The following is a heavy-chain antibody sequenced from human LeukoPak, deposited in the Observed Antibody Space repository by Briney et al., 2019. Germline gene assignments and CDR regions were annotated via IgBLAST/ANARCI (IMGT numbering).Heavy chain of an antibody. CDR3: ATGRGSGSYYDYYYYMDV. J-gene: IGHJ6*03. Sequence: GGSLRLSCAASGFTFSSYAMSWVRQAPGKGLEWVSAISGSGGSTYYADSVKGRFTISRDNSKNTLYLQMNSLRAEDTAVYYCATGRGSGSYYDYYYYMDVWGKGTTVTVSS. D-gene: IGHD1-26*01. CDR2: ISGSGGST. V-gene: IGHV3-23*01. CDR1: GFTFSSYA.